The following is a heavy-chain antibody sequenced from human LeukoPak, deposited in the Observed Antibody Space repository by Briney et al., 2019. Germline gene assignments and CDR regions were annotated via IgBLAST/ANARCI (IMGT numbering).Heavy chain of an antibody. D-gene: IGHD3-3*01. CDR1: GYTFTSYD. CDR2: MNPNSGNT. V-gene: IGHV1-8*03. J-gene: IGHJ5*02. Sequence: ASVKVSCKASGYTFTSYDINWVRQATGQGLEWMGWMNPNSGNTGYAQKFQGRVTITRNTSISTAYMELSSLRSEDTAVYYCARRRITIFGVAPPIWFDPWGQGTLVTVSS. CDR3: ARRRITIFGVAPPIWFDP.